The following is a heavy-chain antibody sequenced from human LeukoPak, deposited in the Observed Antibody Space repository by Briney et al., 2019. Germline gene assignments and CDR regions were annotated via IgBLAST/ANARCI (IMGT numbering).Heavy chain of an antibody. D-gene: IGHD3-22*01. Sequence: PSETLTLTCAVYGGSFSGYYWSWIRQPPGKGLEWIGEINHSGSTNYNPSLKSRVTISVDTSKNQFSLKLSSVTAADTAVYYCARASNRVYDSSGFYFPNHRDAFDIWGQGTMVTVSS. CDR3: ARASNRVYDSSGFYFPNHRDAFDI. CDR1: GGSFSGYY. CDR2: INHSGST. J-gene: IGHJ3*02. V-gene: IGHV4-34*01.